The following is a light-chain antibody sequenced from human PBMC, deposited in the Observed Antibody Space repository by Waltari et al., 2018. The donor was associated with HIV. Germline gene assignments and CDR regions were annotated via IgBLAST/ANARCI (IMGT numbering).Light chain of an antibody. CDR1: QSVNSK. CDR3: QQYYKWPLT. CDR2: DVS. V-gene: IGKV3D-15*01. Sequence: EIVLIQSPGTLSVSPGERATLSCRASQSVNSKLAWYQQKPGQAPSLLIFDVSTRATGIPARFTGSGSGTEFTLTISGLQSEDFAVYCCQQYYKWPLTFGQGTRLEIK. J-gene: IGKJ5*01.